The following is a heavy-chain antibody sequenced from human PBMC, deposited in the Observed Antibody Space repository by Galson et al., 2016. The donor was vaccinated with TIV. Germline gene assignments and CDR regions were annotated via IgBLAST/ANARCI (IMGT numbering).Heavy chain of an antibody. J-gene: IGHJ4*02. CDR3: ARYSSTSSGRFDY. CDR1: GYTFSNFA. CDR2: MSAYSGAS. V-gene: IGHV1-18*01. D-gene: IGHD6-6*01. Sequence: SVKVSCKASGYTFSNFAITWVRQAPGQGLEWMGYMSAYSGASNYAQEFQGRVTITTDTSTSTAYMALRNLGFDDTAVYYCARYSSTSSGRFDYWGQGTLVTVSA.